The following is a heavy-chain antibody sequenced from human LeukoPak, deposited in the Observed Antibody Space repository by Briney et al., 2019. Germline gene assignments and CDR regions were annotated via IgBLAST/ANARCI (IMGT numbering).Heavy chain of an antibody. Sequence: GGSLRLSCAAPGFTFSGSAMHWVRQASGKGLEWVGRIRSKANSYATAYAASVKGRFTISRDDSKNTAYLQMNSLKTEDTAVYYCTNYYYDSSGYYYGFGYWGQGTLVTVSS. CDR2: IRSKANSYAT. CDR3: TNYYYDSSGYYYGFGY. J-gene: IGHJ4*02. CDR1: GFTFSGSA. D-gene: IGHD3-22*01. V-gene: IGHV3-73*01.